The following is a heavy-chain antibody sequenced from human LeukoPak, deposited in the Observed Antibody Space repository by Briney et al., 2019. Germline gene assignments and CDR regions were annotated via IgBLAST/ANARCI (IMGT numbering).Heavy chain of an antibody. V-gene: IGHV4-30-2*01. D-gene: IGHD3-22*01. Sequence: SETLSLTCAVSGGSISSGGYSWSWIRQPPGKGLEWIGYIYHSGSTYYNPSLKSRVTISVDRSKNRFSLKLSSVTAADTAVYYCARESLITPGAWFDPWGQGTLVTVSS. CDR2: IYHSGST. CDR3: ARESLITPGAWFDP. CDR1: GGSISSGGYS. J-gene: IGHJ5*02.